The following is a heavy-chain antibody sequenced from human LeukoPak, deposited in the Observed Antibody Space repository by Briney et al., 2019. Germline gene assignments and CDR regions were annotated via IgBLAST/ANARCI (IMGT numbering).Heavy chain of an antibody. Sequence: GASVKVSCKASGYTFTSYGISWVRQAPGQGLEWMGWISAYNGNTNYAQKLQGRVTMTTDTSTSTAYMELWSLRSDDTAVYYCARDPAYYYDSSGCDYWGQGTLVSVSS. D-gene: IGHD3-22*01. CDR3: ARDPAYYYDSSGCDY. J-gene: IGHJ4*02. CDR2: ISAYNGNT. V-gene: IGHV1-18*01. CDR1: GYTFTSYG.